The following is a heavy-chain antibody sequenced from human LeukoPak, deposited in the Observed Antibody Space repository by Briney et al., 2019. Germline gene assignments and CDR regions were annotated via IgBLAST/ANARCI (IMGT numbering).Heavy chain of an antibody. CDR1: GFTFSSYG. J-gene: IGHJ4*02. V-gene: IGHV3-23*01. CDR2: ISGSGGST. CDR3: AKLGRYSYGPDY. D-gene: IGHD5-18*01. Sequence: GGSLRLSCAASGFTFSSYGMSWVRQAPGKGLEWVSAISGSGGSTYYADSVKGRFTISRDNSKNTLYLQMNSLRAEDTAVYYCAKLGRYSYGPDYWGQRTLVTVSS.